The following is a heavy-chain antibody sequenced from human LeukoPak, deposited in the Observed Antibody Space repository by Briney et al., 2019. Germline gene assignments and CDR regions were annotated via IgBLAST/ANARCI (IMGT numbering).Heavy chain of an antibody. CDR3: ARDRDYGSSDYYNDYMDV. D-gene: IGHD3-10*01. Sequence: GGSLRLSCAASGFTFSSYVMHWVRQAPGKGLEYVSAISSDGGSTYYANSVKGRVTLSRDNSKNTLYLQMGSLRAEDMAVYYCARDRDYGSSDYYNDYMDVWGKGTTVTVSS. J-gene: IGHJ6*03. V-gene: IGHV3-64*01. CDR2: ISSDGGST. CDR1: GFTFSSYV.